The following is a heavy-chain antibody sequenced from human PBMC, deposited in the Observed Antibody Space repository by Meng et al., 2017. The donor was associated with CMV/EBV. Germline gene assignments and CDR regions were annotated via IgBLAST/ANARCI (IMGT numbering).Heavy chain of an antibody. Sequence: GSLRLSCAVYSGSLSGYFWSWNRQPPGKGLEWIGEINHSGTTSYNPSLKSRVTISVDTSKNQFSLKMSSVTAADTAVYYCARGVTWNWYFDLWGRGTLVTVSS. CDR2: INHSGTT. D-gene: IGHD2-21*02. J-gene: IGHJ2*01. CDR1: SGSLSGYF. CDR3: ARGVTWNWYFDL. V-gene: IGHV4-34*01.